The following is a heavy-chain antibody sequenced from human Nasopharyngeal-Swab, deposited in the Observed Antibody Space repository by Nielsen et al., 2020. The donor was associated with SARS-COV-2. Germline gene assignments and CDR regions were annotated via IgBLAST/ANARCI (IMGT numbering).Heavy chain of an antibody. Sequence: GGSLRLSCVASGFSFSDHGMHWVRQAPGKGLEWVAVIWHNGNSQYYVDSVKGRFTISRDNSQNTVTLQMDSLRVDDTAVYYCGRDENLLTGVVDVWGQGTTVIVSS. CDR2: IWHNGNSQ. V-gene: IGHV3-33*01. J-gene: IGHJ6*02. CDR3: GRDENLLTGVVDV. D-gene: IGHD2/OR15-2a*01. CDR1: GFSFSDHG.